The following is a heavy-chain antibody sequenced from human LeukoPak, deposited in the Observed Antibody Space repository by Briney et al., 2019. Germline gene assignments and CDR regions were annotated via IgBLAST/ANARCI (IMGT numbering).Heavy chain of an antibody. D-gene: IGHD5-18*01. CDR1: GFTFSRYA. CDR3: VKSYGKGYFDY. CDR2: ISSNGGST. J-gene: IGHJ4*02. Sequence: GGSLRLSCSASGFTFSRYAMHWVRQAPGKGLEYVSAISSNGGSTYYADSVKGRFTISRDNFKNTLYLQMSSLRAEDTAVYYCVKSYGKGYFDYWGQGTLVTVSS. V-gene: IGHV3-64D*06.